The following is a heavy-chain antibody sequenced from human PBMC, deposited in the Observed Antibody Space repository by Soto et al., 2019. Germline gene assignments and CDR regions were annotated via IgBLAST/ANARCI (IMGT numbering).Heavy chain of an antibody. D-gene: IGHD5-12*01. CDR3: AREVAATTHFDC. CDR1: GGTISSDTYY. V-gene: IGHV4-31*03. J-gene: IGHJ4*02. Sequence: PSETLSLTCTVSGGTISSDTYYWSWIRQHPGEGLEYIGYIYYGGSSYYNPSLKSRVTISVDTSKNQFSLKVTSVTAADTAVYYCAREVAATTHFDCWGQGTLVTVSS. CDR2: IYYGGSS.